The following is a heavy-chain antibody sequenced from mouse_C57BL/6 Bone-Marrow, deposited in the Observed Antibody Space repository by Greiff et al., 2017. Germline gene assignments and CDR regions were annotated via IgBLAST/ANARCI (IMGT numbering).Heavy chain of an antibody. CDR3: ARHESYDGYYVGWYFDV. D-gene: IGHD2-3*01. J-gene: IGHJ1*03. Sequence: EVKLVESGGGLVQPGGSLKLSCAASGFTFSDYYMYWVRQTPEKRLEWVAYISNGGGSTYYPDTVKGRFTISRDNAKNTLYLQMSRLKSEATAMYYCARHESYDGYYVGWYFDVWGTGTTVTVSS. CDR1: GFTFSDYY. V-gene: IGHV5-12*01. CDR2: ISNGGGST.